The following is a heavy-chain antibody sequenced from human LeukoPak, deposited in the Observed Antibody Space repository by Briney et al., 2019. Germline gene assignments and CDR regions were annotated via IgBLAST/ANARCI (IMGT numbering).Heavy chain of an antibody. V-gene: IGHV3-30*02. J-gene: IGHJ4*02. CDR2: IRYDGSNK. D-gene: IGHD6-19*01. CDR1: GFTFSSYG. Sequence: GGSLRLSCAASGFTFSSYGMHWVRQAPGKGLEWVAFIRYDGSNKYYADSVKGRFTISRDNSKNTLYLQMNSLRAEDTAVYYCAKDSVAAVCGYYFDYWGQGTLVTVSS. CDR3: AKDSVAAVCGYYFDY.